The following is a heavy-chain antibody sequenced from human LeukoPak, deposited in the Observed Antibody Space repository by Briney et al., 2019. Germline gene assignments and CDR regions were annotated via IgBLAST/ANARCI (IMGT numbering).Heavy chain of an antibody. Sequence: GGSLRLSCAASGFTFSSYSMNWVRQAPGKGLEWVSSISSSSSYIYYADSVKGRFTISRDNAKNSLYLQMNSLRAEDTAVYYCAREGVGIAVAGKASYLGYWGQGTLVTVSS. CDR1: GFTFSSYS. V-gene: IGHV3-21*01. J-gene: IGHJ4*02. D-gene: IGHD6-19*01. CDR3: AREGVGIAVAGKASYLGY. CDR2: ISSSSSYI.